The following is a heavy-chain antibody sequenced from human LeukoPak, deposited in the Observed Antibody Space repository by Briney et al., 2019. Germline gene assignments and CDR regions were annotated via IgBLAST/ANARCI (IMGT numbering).Heavy chain of an antibody. CDR2: INPNSGGT. CDR3: ARGFFLDWNVGFDP. V-gene: IGHV1-2*02. Sequence: ASVKVSCKASGYTFTGYYMHWVRQAPGQGLEWMGWINPNSGGTNYAQKFQGRVTMTRDTSISTAYMELSRLRSDDTAVYYCARGFFLDWNVGFDPWGQGTLVTVSS. CDR1: GYTFTGYY. D-gene: IGHD3/OR15-3a*01. J-gene: IGHJ5*02.